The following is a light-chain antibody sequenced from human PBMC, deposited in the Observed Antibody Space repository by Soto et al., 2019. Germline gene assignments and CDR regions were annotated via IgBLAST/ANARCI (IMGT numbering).Light chain of an antibody. CDR3: QAWDSSLGV. CDR2: QDS. V-gene: IGLV3-1*01. J-gene: IGLJ1*01. CDR1: KLGDKY. Sequence: SYELTQPPSVSVSPGQTASIACSGDKLGDKYAYWYQQKPGQSPVLVIYQDSKRPSGIPERFSGSNSGNTATLTISGTQAMDEADYYCQAWDSSLGVFGTGTKVTVL.